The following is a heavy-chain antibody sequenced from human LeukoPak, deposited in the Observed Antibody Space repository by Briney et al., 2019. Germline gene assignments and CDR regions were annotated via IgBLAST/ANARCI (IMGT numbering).Heavy chain of an antibody. CDR2: ISAYNGNT. V-gene: IGHV1-18*01. J-gene: IGHJ5*02. Sequence: GASVKVSCKASGYTFTSYGISWVRQAPGQGLEWMGWISAYNGNTNYAQKLQGRVTMTTGTSTSTAYMELRSLRSDDTAVYYCARGHSRSGSGSWFDPWGQGTLVTVSS. D-gene: IGHD3-10*01. CDR3: ARGHSRSGSGSWFDP. CDR1: GYTFTSYG.